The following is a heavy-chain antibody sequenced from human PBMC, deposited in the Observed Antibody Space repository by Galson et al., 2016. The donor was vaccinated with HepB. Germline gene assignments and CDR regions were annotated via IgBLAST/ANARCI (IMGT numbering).Heavy chain of an antibody. J-gene: IGHJ5*02. Sequence: SLRLSCAASGFIFSDYHMSWIRQAPGKGLEWVSYIRSSDDKTNYADSVKGRFTISRDHAKNLLYLQMNSLRAEDTAVYYCAKGGVGPIYYDTSGPSDPWGLGTLVTVSS. V-gene: IGHV3-11*05. CDR3: AKGGVGPIYYDTSGPSDP. CDR1: GFIFSDYH. CDR2: IRSSDDKT. D-gene: IGHD3-22*01.